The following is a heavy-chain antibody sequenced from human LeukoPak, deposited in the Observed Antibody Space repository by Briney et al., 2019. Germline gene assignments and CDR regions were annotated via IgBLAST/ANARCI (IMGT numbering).Heavy chain of an antibody. CDR2: IYSGGST. J-gene: IGHJ4*02. Sequence: SGGSLRLSCAASGFTVSSNYMSWVRQAPGKGLEWVSVIYSGGSTYYADSVKGRFTISRDNSKNTLYLQMKSLRSEDTAVYYCASTDFDYWGQGTLVTVSS. V-gene: IGHV3-53*01. CDR1: GFTVSSNY. D-gene: IGHD4-11*01. CDR3: ASTDFDY.